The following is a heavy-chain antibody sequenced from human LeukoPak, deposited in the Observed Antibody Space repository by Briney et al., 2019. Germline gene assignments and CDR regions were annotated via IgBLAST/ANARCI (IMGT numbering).Heavy chain of an antibody. CDR2: IIPIFGTA. Sequence: SVKVSCKASGGTFSSYAISWVRQAPGQGLEWMGGIIPIFGTANYAQKFQGRVTITADESTSTAYVELSSLRSEDTAVYYCARDLHVDTALGYWGQGTLVTVSS. D-gene: IGHD5-18*01. CDR1: GGTFSSYA. J-gene: IGHJ4*02. V-gene: IGHV1-69*13. CDR3: ARDLHVDTALGY.